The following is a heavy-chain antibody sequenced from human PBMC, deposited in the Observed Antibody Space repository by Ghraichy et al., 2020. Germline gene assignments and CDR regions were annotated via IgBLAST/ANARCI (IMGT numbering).Heavy chain of an antibody. V-gene: IGHV4-34*01. CDR3: ARALAVADPTGGYFDY. CDR2: INHSGST. J-gene: IGHJ4*02. D-gene: IGHD6-19*01. CDR1: GGSFSGYY. Sequence: SETLFLTCAVYGGSFSGYYWSWIRQPPGKGLEWIGEINHSGSTNYNPSLKSRVTISVDTSKNQFSLKLSSVTAADTAVYYCARALAVADPTGGYFDYWGQGTLVTVSS.